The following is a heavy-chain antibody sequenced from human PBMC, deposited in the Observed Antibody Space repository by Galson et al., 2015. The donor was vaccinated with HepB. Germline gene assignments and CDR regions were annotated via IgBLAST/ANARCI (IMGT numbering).Heavy chain of an antibody. V-gene: IGHV1-18*01. D-gene: IGHD1-1*01. CDR2: ISAYNGNT. CDR3: AREPTTRAYYYYYYMDV. CDR1: GYTFTSYG. J-gene: IGHJ6*03. Sequence: SVKVSCKASGYTFTSYGISWVRQAPGQGLEWMGWISAYNGNTNYAQKLQGRVTMTTDTSTSTAYMELRSLRSDDTAVYYCAREPTTRAYYYYYYMDVWGKGTTVTVSS.